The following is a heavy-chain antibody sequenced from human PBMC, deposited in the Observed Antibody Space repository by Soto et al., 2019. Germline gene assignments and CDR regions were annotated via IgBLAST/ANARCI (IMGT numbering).Heavy chain of an antibody. Sequence: QVQLVESGGGVVQPGRSLRLSCAASGFTFSSYGMHWVRQAPGKGLEWVAVISYDGSTKYYADSVKGRFTISRDNSKNTLYLQMNSLRVEDKAVYYCAKGFGELPLDYWGQGTLVTVSS. CDR2: ISYDGSTK. J-gene: IGHJ4*02. D-gene: IGHD3-10*01. V-gene: IGHV3-30*18. CDR3: AKGFGELPLDY. CDR1: GFTFSSYG.